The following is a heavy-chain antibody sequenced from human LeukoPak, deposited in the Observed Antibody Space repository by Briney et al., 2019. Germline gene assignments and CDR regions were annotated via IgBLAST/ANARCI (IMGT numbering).Heavy chain of an antibody. CDR2: INPNSGGT. D-gene: IGHD4-17*01. J-gene: IGHJ6*02. CDR3: ARDYGDYQRYYYGMDV. CDR1: GYTFTGYY. Sequence: ASVKVSCKASGYTFTGYYMHWVRQAPGQGLEWMGWINPNSGGTNYAQKLQGRVTMTTDTSTSTAYMELRSLRSDDTAVYYCARDYGDYQRYYYGMDVWGQGTTVTVSS. V-gene: IGHV1-2*02.